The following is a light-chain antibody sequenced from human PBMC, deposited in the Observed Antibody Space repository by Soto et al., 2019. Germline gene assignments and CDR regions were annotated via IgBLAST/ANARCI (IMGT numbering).Light chain of an antibody. V-gene: IGKV3-11*01. J-gene: IGKJ3*01. CDR3: QQRYNWPLT. CDR2: DAS. CDR1: QSVGSY. Sequence: IVLTQSPATLSLSPGESGTLSCRASQSVGSYLAWYQQRPGQTPRLLIYDASNRASDIPARFSGSGSGTYFTITISSLEPEDFAVYYCQQRYNWPLTFGPGTKVDIK.